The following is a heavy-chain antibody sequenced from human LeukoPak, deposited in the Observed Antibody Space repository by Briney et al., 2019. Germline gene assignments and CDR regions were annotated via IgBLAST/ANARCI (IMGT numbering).Heavy chain of an antibody. Sequence: PGGSLRLSCAASGFTFSSYAMSWVRQAPGKGLEWVSGINWNGGSTGCADSVKGRFTISRDNAKNSLYLQMNSLRAEDTALYYCARDTQSPILRYFEYWGQGTLVTVSS. CDR2: INWNGGST. V-gene: IGHV3-20*04. CDR3: ARDTQSPILRYFEY. D-gene: IGHD3-9*01. J-gene: IGHJ4*02. CDR1: GFTFSSYA.